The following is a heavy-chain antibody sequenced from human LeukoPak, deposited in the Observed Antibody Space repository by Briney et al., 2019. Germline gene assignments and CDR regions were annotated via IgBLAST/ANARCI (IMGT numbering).Heavy chain of an antibody. J-gene: IGHJ3*02. CDR1: GGSISSGGYS. V-gene: IGHV4-30-2*01. CDR2: IYHSGST. Sequence: PSQTLSLTCAVSGGSISSGGYSWSWIRQPPGKGLEWIGYIYHSGSTYYNPSLKSRVTISVDRSKNQFSLKLSSVTAADTAVYYCARVGSTDAFDIWGQGTMVIVSS. D-gene: IGHD1-26*01. CDR3: ARVGSTDAFDI.